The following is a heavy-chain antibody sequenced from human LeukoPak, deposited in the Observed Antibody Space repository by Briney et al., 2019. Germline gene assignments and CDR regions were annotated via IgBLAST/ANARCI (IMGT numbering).Heavy chain of an antibody. CDR1: GFTFSTYS. Sequence: GGSLRLSCAASGFTFSTYSMNWVRQAPGRGLEWLSYIRSSGTTTYYADSVKGRFTISRDNAKNSLYLQMNSLRAEDTAVYYCARDLGYSSSWPFDYWGQGTLVTVSS. CDR2: IRSSGTTT. CDR3: ARDLGYSSSWPFDY. J-gene: IGHJ4*02. D-gene: IGHD6-13*01. V-gene: IGHV3-48*01.